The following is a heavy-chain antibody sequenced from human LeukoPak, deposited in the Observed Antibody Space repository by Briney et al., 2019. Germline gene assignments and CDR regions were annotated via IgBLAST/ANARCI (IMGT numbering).Heavy chain of an antibody. CDR3: ARDRTVDY. V-gene: IGHV3-9*01. Sequence: PGRSLRLSCAASGFTFDDYAMHWVRQAPGKGLEWVSGISWNSGSIGYADSVKGRFTISRDNAKNTLYLQMNSLRAEDTAVYYCARDRTVDYWGQGTLVTVSS. CDR1: GFTFDDYA. CDR2: ISWNSGSI. J-gene: IGHJ4*02.